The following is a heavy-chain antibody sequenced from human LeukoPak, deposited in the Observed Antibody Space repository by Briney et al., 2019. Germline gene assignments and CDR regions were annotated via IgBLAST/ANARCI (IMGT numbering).Heavy chain of an antibody. Sequence: GRSLRLSCAGSGFIFNNYAMHWVRQPPGKGLEWVSGISWNSGSIDYADSVKGRFTISRDNAKNSLYLQMNSLRVEDTASYYCAKDNRRHYTSGPNPDSLHWGQGALVTVSS. D-gene: IGHD6-19*01. V-gene: IGHV3-9*01. CDR2: ISWNSGSI. CDR3: AKDNRRHYTSGPNPDSLH. CDR1: GFIFNNYA. J-gene: IGHJ4*02.